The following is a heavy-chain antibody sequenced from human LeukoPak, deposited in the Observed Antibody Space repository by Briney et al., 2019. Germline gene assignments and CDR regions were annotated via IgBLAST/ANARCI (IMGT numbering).Heavy chain of an antibody. CDR1: GGSISSSSYN. CDR2: VYYSGST. D-gene: IGHD3-10*01. J-gene: IGHJ4*02. Sequence: PSETLSLTCTVSGGSISSSSYNWGWIRQPPGKGLEWIGSVYYSGSTYYNPSLKSRVTMSVDTSKDQFSLKLSSVTAADTAVYYCAGGSKPGGYCDYWGQGTLVTVSS. V-gene: IGHV4-39*01. CDR3: AGGSKPGGYCDY.